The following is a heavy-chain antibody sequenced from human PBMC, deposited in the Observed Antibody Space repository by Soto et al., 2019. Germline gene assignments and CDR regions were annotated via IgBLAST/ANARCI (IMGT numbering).Heavy chain of an antibody. CDR3: AKSSISIEVAGETEYYFHY. CDR1: GYIFTGYY. J-gene: IGHJ4*02. CDR2: INPNSGDT. V-gene: IGHV1-2*04. D-gene: IGHD6-19*01. Sequence: EASVKVSCKASGYIFTGYYMHWVRQAPGQGLEWMGWINPNSGDTNYTQKFQGWVTMTRDTSISTAYMELSRLRSDDTAVYYCAKSSISIEVAGETEYYFHYWGQGAAVTVAS.